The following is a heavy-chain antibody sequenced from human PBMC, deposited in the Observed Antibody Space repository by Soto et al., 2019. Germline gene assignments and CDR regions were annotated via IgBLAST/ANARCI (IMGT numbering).Heavy chain of an antibody. Sequence: EASVKVSCKASGGTFSSYAISWVRQAPGQGLEWMGGIIPIFGTANYAQKFQGRVTITADESTSTAYMELSSLRSEDTAVYYCARNAGYCISTSCLRGRYWFDPWGQGTLVTVSS. D-gene: IGHD2-2*01. CDR1: GGTFSSYA. CDR2: IIPIFGTA. J-gene: IGHJ5*02. V-gene: IGHV1-69*13. CDR3: ARNAGYCISTSCLRGRYWFDP.